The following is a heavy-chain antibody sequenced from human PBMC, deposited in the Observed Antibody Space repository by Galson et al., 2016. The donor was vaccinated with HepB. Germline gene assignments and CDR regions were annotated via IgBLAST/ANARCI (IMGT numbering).Heavy chain of an antibody. D-gene: IGHD3-22*01. CDR3: ARRRTSGYYPWYFDL. J-gene: IGHJ2*01. V-gene: IGHV5-51*01. CDR1: GYNFTSEF. Sequence: QSGAEVKKPGESLRISCKGSGYNFTSEFIGWVRQLPGKGLEWMGIIQLIDSHTRYSPSFQGHVTISADNPISTAYLQWSSLKASDTAMYYCARRRTSGYYPWYFDLWGSGTLVIVTS. CDR2: IQLIDSHT.